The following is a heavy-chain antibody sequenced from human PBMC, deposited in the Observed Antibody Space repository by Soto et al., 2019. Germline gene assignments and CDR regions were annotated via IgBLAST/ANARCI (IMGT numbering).Heavy chain of an antibody. J-gene: IGHJ4*02. CDR3: AKMGGAPFNSLGTYCAC. V-gene: IGHV3-23*01. CDR1: GFTFSSYA. D-gene: IGHD1-26*01. CDR2: ISGSGGST. Sequence: GGSLRLCCAASGFTFSSYAMSGVRQAPGKGLEWVSAISGSGGSTYYADSVKGRFTISRDNSKNTLYLQMNSLRAEDTAVYYCAKMGGAPFNSLGTYCACWGKGSLVTVS.